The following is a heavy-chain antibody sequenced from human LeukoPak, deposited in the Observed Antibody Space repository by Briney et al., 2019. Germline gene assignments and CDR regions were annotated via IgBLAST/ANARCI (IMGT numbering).Heavy chain of an antibody. D-gene: IGHD6-19*01. Sequence: SETLSLTCTVSGGSISSGGYYWSWIRQHPGKGLEWIGYIYYSGSTYYNPSLKSRVTISVDTSKNQFSLKLSSVTAADTAVYYCAREEAVAGPEDAFDIWGQGTMVTVS. V-gene: IGHV4-31*03. J-gene: IGHJ3*02. CDR3: AREEAVAGPEDAFDI. CDR1: GGSISSGGYY. CDR2: IYYSGST.